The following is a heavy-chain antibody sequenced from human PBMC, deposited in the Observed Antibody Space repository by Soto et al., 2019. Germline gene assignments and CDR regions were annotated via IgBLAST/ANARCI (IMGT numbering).Heavy chain of an antibody. D-gene: IGHD6-13*01. Sequence: SVKVSCKASGGTFSSYAISWVRQAPGQGLEWMGGIIPIFGTANYAQKFQGRVTITADKSTSTAYMELSSLRSEDTAVYYCARARQGVAAAFDCWGQGTLVTVSS. CDR1: GGTFSSYA. CDR2: IIPIFGTA. CDR3: ARARQGVAAAFDC. J-gene: IGHJ4*02. V-gene: IGHV1-69*06.